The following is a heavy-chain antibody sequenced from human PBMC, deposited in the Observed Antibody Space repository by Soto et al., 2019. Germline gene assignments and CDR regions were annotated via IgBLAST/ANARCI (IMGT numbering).Heavy chain of an antibody. CDR2: INPSGGST. CDR3: ARDQDSSGWYGDAFDI. D-gene: IGHD6-19*01. CDR1: GYTFTSYY. Sequence: ASVKVSCKASGYTFTSYYMHWVRQAPGQGPEWMGIINPSGGSTSYAQKFQGRATMTRDTSTSTVYMELSSLRSEDTAVYYCARDQDSSGWYGDAFDIWGQGTMVTVS. J-gene: IGHJ3*02. V-gene: IGHV1-46*01.